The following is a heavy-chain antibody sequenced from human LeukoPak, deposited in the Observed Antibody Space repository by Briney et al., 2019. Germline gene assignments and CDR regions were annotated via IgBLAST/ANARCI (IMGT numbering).Heavy chain of an antibody. J-gene: IGHJ4*02. CDR2: IYYSGST. V-gene: IGHV4-59*01. CDR3: AREGFIGSSWYYFDY. D-gene: IGHD6-13*01. Sequence: PSETLSLTCTVSGGSISSYYWSWIRQPPGKGLEWIGYIYYSGSTNYNPSLKSRVTISVDTSKNQFSLKLSSVTAADTAVYYCAREGFIGSSWYYFDYWGQGTLVTVSS. CDR1: GGSISSYY.